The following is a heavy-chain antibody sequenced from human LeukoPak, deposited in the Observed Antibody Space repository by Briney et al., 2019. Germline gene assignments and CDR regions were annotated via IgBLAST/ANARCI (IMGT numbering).Heavy chain of an antibody. V-gene: IGHV3-48*03. J-gene: IGHJ6*02. D-gene: IGHD1-1*01. Sequence: GGSLRLSCAASGFTFSSYEMNWVRQAPGKGLEWVSYISSSGSTIYYADSVKGRSTISRDNAKNSLYLQMNSLRAEDTVVYYCARDASHPYNWNDNYYYYYGMDVWGQGTTVTVSS. CDR1: GFTFSSYE. CDR2: ISSSGSTI. CDR3: ARDASHPYNWNDNYYYYYGMDV.